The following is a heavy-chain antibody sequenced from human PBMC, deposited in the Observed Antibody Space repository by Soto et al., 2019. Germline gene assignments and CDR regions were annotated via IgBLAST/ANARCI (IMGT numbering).Heavy chain of an antibody. J-gene: IGHJ1*01. CDR3: ARDAPQQGRHFQH. Sequence: TGGSLRLSCAASGFTFSSYSMNWVRQAPGKGLEWVSSISSSSSYIYYADSVKGRFTISRDNAKNSLYLQMNSLRAEDTAVYYCARDAPQQGRHFQHWGQGTLVTVSS. V-gene: IGHV3-21*01. CDR2: ISSSSSYI. CDR1: GFTFSSYS.